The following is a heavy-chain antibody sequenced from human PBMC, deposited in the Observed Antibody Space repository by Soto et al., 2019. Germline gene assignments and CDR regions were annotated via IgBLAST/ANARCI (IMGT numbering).Heavy chain of an antibody. CDR3: ARGRDSRDAFDI. J-gene: IGHJ3*02. CDR1: GGTFSSYT. V-gene: IGHV1-69*02. Sequence: QVQLVQSGAEVKKPGSSVKVSCKASGGTFSSYTISWVRQAPGQGLEWMGRIIPILGIANDAQKFQGRVTITAGKSTSTAYMELSSLRSEDTAVYYCARGRDSRDAFDIWGQGTMVTVSS. CDR2: IIPILGIA.